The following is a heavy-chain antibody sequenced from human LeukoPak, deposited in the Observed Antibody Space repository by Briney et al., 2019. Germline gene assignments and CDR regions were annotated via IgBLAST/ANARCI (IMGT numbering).Heavy chain of an antibody. D-gene: IGHD3-22*01. Sequence: SETLSLTCNVSDGSVSTYYWSWIRQTPGKGLEWIGYIYYSGSTSYNPSLKSRVTISVDTSKKQFSLKLSSVTAADTAVYFCARQASSGYYPFDSWGQGTLVTVSS. J-gene: IGHJ4*02. CDR2: IYYSGST. CDR1: DGSVSTYY. CDR3: ARQASSGYYPFDS. V-gene: IGHV4-59*08.